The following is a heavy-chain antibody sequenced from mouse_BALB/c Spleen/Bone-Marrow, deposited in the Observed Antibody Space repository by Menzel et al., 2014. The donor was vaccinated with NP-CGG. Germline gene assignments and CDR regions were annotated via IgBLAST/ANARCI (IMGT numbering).Heavy chain of an antibody. CDR2: IYPGNGDT. CDR1: GYTFTSYN. J-gene: IGHJ2*01. CDR3: AARVGYYGNYPYFGY. Sequence: SGAELVKPGASVKMSCKASGYTFTSYNMHWVKQTPGQGLEWIGAIYPGNGDTSYNQKFKGKATLTADKSSSTAYMQLSSLTSEDSAVYYCAARVGYYGNYPYFGYWGQGTTLTVSS. V-gene: IGHV1-12*01. D-gene: IGHD2-1*01.